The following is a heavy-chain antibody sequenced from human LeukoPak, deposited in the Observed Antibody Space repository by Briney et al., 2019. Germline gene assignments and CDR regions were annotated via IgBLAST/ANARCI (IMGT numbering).Heavy chain of an antibody. Sequence: GGSLRLSCIASGFTFSSSAMSWVRQAPGKGLEWVANIKQDGTEKYYVDSVKGRFTISRDNAKNSLYLQMNSLRVEDTAVYYCARALNKGVFDYWGQGTLVTVSS. J-gene: IGHJ4*02. CDR1: GFTFSSSA. D-gene: IGHD3-16*02. V-gene: IGHV3-7*01. CDR3: ARALNKGVFDY. CDR2: IKQDGTEK.